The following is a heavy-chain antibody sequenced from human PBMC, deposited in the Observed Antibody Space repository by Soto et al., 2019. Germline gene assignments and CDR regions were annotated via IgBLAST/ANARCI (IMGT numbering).Heavy chain of an antibody. D-gene: IGHD1-26*01. CDR1: GGSISSYY. V-gene: IGHV4-59*08. CDR2: IYYSGST. CDR3: ARHTINSGSYLGAFDI. Sequence: SETLSLTCTVSGGSISSYYWSWIRQPPGKGLEWIGYIYYSGSTNYNPSLKSRVTISVDTSKNQFSLKLSSVTAADTAVYYCARHTINSGSYLGAFDIWGQGTMVTVSS. J-gene: IGHJ3*02.